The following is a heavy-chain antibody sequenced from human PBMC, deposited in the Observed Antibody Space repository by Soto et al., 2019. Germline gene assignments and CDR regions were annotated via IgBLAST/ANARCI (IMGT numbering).Heavy chain of an antibody. CDR1: GGSISSGDYY. D-gene: IGHD2-8*02. V-gene: IGHV4-30-4*01. Sequence: SETLSLTCSVSGGSISSGDYYWNWIRQPPGKGLEWIGHIYYSGSTYYNSSLKSRVTISLDTSKNQFSLKLSSVTAADTAVYYCARDKITGLFDYWGQGTLVTVSS. J-gene: IGHJ4*02. CDR2: IYYSGST. CDR3: ARDKITGLFDY.